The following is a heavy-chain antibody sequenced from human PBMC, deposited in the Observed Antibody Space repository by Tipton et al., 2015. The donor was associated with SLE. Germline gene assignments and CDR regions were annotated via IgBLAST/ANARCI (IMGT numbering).Heavy chain of an antibody. CDR2: IFYSGST. Sequence: LRLSCIVSGGSISGNYWSWIRQPPGKGLEWIGYIFYSGSTDYNPSLKSRVTMSIDTSKSQFSLKLSSVTAADTAVYYCARDEALGYFDSWGLGTLVTVSS. CDR1: GGSISGNY. V-gene: IGHV4-59*01. D-gene: IGHD7-27*01. J-gene: IGHJ4*02. CDR3: ARDEALGYFDS.